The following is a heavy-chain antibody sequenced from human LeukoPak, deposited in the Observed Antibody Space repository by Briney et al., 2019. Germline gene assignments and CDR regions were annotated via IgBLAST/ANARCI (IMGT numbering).Heavy chain of an antibody. V-gene: IGHV1-46*01. CDR3: ARDMGIEHYGSGGLAFDI. CDR1: GYTFISYY. J-gene: IGHJ3*02. Sequence: ASVKVSCKASGYTFISYYMYWVRQAPGQGLEWTGIINPSDGGTSYAQKFQGRVTMTRDTSTSTVYMELSSLRSEDTAVYYCARDMGIEHYGSGGLAFDIWGQGTVVTVSS. CDR2: INPSDGGT. D-gene: IGHD3-10*01.